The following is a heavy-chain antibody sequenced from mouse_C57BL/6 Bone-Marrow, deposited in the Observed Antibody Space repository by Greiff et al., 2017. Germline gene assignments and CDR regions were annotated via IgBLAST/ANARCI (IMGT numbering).Heavy chain of an antibody. D-gene: IGHD1-1*01. J-gene: IGHJ2*01. Sequence: VQLQQSGAELVRPGTSVKLSCKASGYTFTSYWMHWVKQRPVQGLEWIGVIDPSDSYTNYNQKFKGKATLTVDTSSSTAYMQLSSLTSEDSAVYYCAGSVFDYWGQGTTLTVSS. CDR3: AGSVFDY. CDR2: IDPSDSYT. V-gene: IGHV1-59*01. CDR1: GYTFTSYW.